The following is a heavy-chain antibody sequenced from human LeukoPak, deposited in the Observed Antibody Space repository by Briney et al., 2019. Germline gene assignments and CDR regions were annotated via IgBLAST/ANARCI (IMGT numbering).Heavy chain of an antibody. CDR3: ARSLDYGDYVSANWFDP. CDR1: GGSFSGYY. J-gene: IGHJ5*02. D-gene: IGHD4-17*01. V-gene: IGHV4-34*01. CDR2: INHSGST. Sequence: SETLSLTCAVYGGSFSGYYWSWIRQPPGKGLEWIGEINHSGSTNYNPSLKSRVTISVDTSKNQFSLKLSSVTAADTAVYYCARSLDYGDYVSANWFDPWGQGTLVTVSS.